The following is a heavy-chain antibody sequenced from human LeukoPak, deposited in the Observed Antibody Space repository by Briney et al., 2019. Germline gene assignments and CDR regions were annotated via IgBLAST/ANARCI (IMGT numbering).Heavy chain of an antibody. Sequence: GGSLRLSCAASGFTFSKYWMLWVRQAPGKGLESVSRINTDGTVTTYADSVKGRFTISRDTFKNTLYLQMNSLRVEDTAMYYCASGPRGRGYFQHWGQGTLVTISS. V-gene: IGHV3-74*01. J-gene: IGHJ1*01. CDR1: GFTFSKYW. CDR3: ASGPRGRGYFQH. D-gene: IGHD3-10*01. CDR2: INTDGTVT.